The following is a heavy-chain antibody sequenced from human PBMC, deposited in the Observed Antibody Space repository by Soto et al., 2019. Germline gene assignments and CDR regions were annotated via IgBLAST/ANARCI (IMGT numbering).Heavy chain of an antibody. Sequence: SGPTLVNPRQTLTLTCTFSGFSLNTNGMYVRWIRQSPGKAPEWLALIDWEDDKFYSTSLKTRLTISRDTSKNQVFLKMTDMSPADTATYFCARMLRVAAAYSFDANDAFDAWGQGTLVTVSS. D-gene: IGHD2-21*01. CDR1: GFSLNTNGMY. J-gene: IGHJ5*02. V-gene: IGHV2-70*01. CDR2: IDWEDDK. CDR3: ARMLRVAAAYSFDANDAFDA.